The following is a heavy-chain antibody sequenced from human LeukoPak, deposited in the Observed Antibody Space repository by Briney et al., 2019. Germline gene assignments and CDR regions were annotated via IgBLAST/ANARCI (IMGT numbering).Heavy chain of an antibody. CDR2: MFYTGSG. J-gene: IGHJ5*02. CDR3: ATNLPGYSYGYWVA. Sequence: SSQTLSLTCTVSGGSMSNYYWNWIRQPPGKGLEWIGYMFYTGSGKYNPSLKSRVAISVDTSKRQISLKLTSVTAADTAVYYCATNLPGYSYGYWVAWGQGTLVTVSS. D-gene: IGHD5-18*01. V-gene: IGHV4-59*01. CDR1: GGSMSNYY.